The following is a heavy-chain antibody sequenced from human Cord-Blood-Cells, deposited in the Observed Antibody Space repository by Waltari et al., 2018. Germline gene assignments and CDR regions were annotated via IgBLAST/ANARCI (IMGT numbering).Heavy chain of an antibody. J-gene: IGHJ4*02. CDR1: GFVFSCYG. D-gene: IGHD3-3*01. V-gene: IGHV3-30-3*01. Sequence: QLQLVESGGGVGQPGRSLRLSCAASGFVFSCYGMHWVCQAPGKGLEWVAVISYDGSNKYYADSVKGRFTISRDNSKNTLYLQMNSLRAEDTAVYYCARDYTYYDFWSGYYWGQGTLVTVSS. CDR2: ISYDGSNK. CDR3: ARDYTYYDFWSGYY.